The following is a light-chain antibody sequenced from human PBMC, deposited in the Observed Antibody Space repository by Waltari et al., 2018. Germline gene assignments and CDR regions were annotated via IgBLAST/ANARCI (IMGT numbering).Light chain of an antibody. V-gene: IGLV3-21*01. CDR1: NIGSKS. CDR2: YNN. J-gene: IGLJ2*01. Sequence: SYVLTQPPSVSVAPGETARITRGGNNIGSKSVHWYQQEPGQAPILVIYYNNDRPSGIPERFSGSNSGNTATLTISRVDAGDEADYYCQVWDSDSDHVVFGGGTKLAVL. CDR3: QVWDSDSDHVV.